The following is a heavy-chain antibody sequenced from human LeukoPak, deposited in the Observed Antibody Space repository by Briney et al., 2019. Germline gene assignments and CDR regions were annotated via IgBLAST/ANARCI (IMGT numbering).Heavy chain of an antibody. Sequence: SMTPARAPATLTLTSFDTHCDSHLTEHFLEWDSTIGTASDTYYPGSVEGRFTLSRDNAKNSLYLQMNSLTAGDTAVYYCARGPPRGKYYYMDVWGKGTTVTVSS. CDR3: ARGPPRGKYYYMDV. CDR1: TLTLTSFD. D-gene: IGHD1-1*01. CDR2: IGTASDT. V-gene: IGHV3-13*01. J-gene: IGHJ6*03.